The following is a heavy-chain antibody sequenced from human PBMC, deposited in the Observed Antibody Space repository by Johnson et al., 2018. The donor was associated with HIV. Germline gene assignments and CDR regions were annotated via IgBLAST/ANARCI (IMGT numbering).Heavy chain of an antibody. J-gene: IGHJ3*02. CDR2: ISYDGSNK. CDR3: ARNLQASFYDLWSDCNAFDI. CDR1: GFTFSSYA. V-gene: IGHV3-30*03. D-gene: IGHD3-3*01. Sequence: QVQLVESGGGVVQPGRSLRLSCAASGFTFSSYAMHWVRQAPGKGLEWVAVISYDGSNKYYADSVKGRFTISRDNSKNTLYLQMNSLRAEDTAVYYCARNLQASFYDLWSDCNAFDIWGQGTMVTVSS.